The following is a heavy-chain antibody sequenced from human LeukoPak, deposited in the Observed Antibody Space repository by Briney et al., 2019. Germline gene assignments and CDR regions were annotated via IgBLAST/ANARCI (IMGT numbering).Heavy chain of an antibody. V-gene: IGHV4-61*05. J-gene: IGHJ4*02. D-gene: IGHD3-22*01. CDR3: ASGGVDYYDSSGYHY. CDR1: GGSISGSSYY. CDR2: IYYSGST. Sequence: PSETLSLTCTVSGGSISGSSYYWGWIRQPPGKGLEWIGYIYYSGSTNYNPSLKSRVTISVDTSKNQFSLKLSSVTAADTAVYYCASGGVDYYDSSGYHYWGQGTLVTVSS.